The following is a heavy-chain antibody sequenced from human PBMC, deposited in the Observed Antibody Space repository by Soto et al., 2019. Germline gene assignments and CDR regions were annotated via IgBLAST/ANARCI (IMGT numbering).Heavy chain of an antibody. CDR2: ISSSGTTI. D-gene: IGHD3-22*01. J-gene: IGHJ4*02. Sequence: PGGSLRLSCAVSGFTFSTNSMNWVRQAPGKGLEWVSYISSSGTTIYYADSVKGRFTISRDNAKNTLFLQMHSLRAEDTAVYYCAKAVVATTARGSDYWGQGTLVTVSS. CDR3: AKAVVATTARGSDY. CDR1: GFTFSTNS. V-gene: IGHV3-48*01.